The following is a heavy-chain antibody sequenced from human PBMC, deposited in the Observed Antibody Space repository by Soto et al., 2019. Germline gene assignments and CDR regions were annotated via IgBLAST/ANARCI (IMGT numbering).Heavy chain of an antibody. CDR3: AKGPAIVLVPAAMNYYYGMDV. CDR1: GFTFSSYF. D-gene: IGHD2-2*01. J-gene: IGHJ6*02. Sequence: GGSLRLSCAASGFTFSSYFMHWVRQAPGKGLEWVAVISYDGSNKYYADSVKGRFTISRDNSKNTLYLQMNSLRAEDTAVYYCAKGPAIVLVPAAMNYYYGMDVWGQGTTVTSP. CDR2: ISYDGSNK. V-gene: IGHV3-30*18.